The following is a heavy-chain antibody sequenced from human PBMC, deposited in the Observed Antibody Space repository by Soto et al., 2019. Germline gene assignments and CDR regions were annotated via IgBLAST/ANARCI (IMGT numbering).Heavy chain of an antibody. CDR3: ARDPDAFDI. Sequence: EVQLVESGGGLVQPGGSLRLSCAASGFTFSSYSMNWVRQAPGKGLEWVSYISSSSSTIYYADSVKGRFTISRDNAKNSLLLQMNSLRAEDTAVYYCARDPDAFDIWGQGTMVTVSS. CDR2: ISSSSSTI. CDR1: GFTFSSYS. J-gene: IGHJ3*02. V-gene: IGHV3-48*01.